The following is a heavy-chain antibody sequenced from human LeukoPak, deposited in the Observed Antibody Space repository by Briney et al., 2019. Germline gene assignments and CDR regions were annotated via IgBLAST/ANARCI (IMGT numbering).Heavy chain of an antibody. V-gene: IGHV3-33*06. J-gene: IGHJ4*02. D-gene: IGHD5-18*01. CDR2: IWYDGSNK. CDR3: AKDGTAMAFDY. Sequence: GGSLRLSCAASGFTFSNYGMHWVRQAPGKGLEWVAVIWYDGSNKYYADSVKGRFTISRDNSKNTLYLQMNSLRAEDTAVYYCAKDGTAMAFDYWGQGTLVTVSS. CDR1: GFTFSNYG.